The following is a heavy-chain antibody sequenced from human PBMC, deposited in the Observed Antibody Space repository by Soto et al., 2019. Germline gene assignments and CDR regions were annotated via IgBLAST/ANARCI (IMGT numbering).Heavy chain of an antibody. CDR2: LWYDGSNK. CDR1: GFTFSSYG. V-gene: IGHV3-33*01. CDR3: ATTALGRGAFDF. D-gene: IGHD3-10*01. Sequence: QVQLVESGGGVVQPGRSLRLSCAASGFTFSSYGMHWVRQAPGKGLEWVAVLWYDGSNKYYADSVKGRFTISRDNSKNTLYLQMNSLRAEDTAVYYCATTALGRGAFDFWGQGTLVTVSS. J-gene: IGHJ4*02.